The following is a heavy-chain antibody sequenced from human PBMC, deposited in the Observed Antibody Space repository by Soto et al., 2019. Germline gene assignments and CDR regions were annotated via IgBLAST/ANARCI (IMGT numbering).Heavy chain of an antibody. CDR1: GGSISNYY. CDR2: IYYSGST. D-gene: IGHD1-26*01. V-gene: IGHV4-59*12. CDR3: ARVSGSYYYGMDV. Sequence: SETLSLTCIVSGGSISNYYWSWIRQPPGKGLEWIGYIYYSGSTNYNPSLTSRVTISVDKSKNQFSLKLSSVTAADTAVYYCARVSGSYYYGMDVWGQGTTVTVSS. J-gene: IGHJ6*02.